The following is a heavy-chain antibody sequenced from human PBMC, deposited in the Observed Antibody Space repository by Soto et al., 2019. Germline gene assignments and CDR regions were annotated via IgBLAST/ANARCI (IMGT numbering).Heavy chain of an antibody. J-gene: IGHJ4*02. CDR2: SSTDLTTK. D-gene: IGHD3-10*01. V-gene: IGHV3-48*01. Sequence: EVQLVESGGALVQPGGSLRLSCTASGFSFSSYSMNWVRQAPGKGLEWLSLSSTDLTTKFYADSVKGRFTISRDNAKKSLFWKMNSLTAEETVVYYWARGAFSGNNTGEGYFAYWGREPWSPSPQ. CDR3: ARGAFSGNNTGEGYFAY. CDR1: GFSFSSYS.